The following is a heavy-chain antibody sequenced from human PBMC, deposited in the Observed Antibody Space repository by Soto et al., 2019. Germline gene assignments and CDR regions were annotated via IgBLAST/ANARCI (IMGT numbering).Heavy chain of an antibody. D-gene: IGHD3-3*01. J-gene: IGHJ6*02. Sequence: PGESLKISCKGSGYSFTSYWIGWVRQMPGKGLEWMGIIYPGDSDTRYSPSFQGQVTISADKSISTAYLQWSSLKASDTAMYYGARPLAAWSGYPPYLDVWGQGTTVTVSS. CDR3: ARPLAAWSGYPPYLDV. CDR1: GYSFTSYW. CDR2: IYPGDSDT. V-gene: IGHV5-51*01.